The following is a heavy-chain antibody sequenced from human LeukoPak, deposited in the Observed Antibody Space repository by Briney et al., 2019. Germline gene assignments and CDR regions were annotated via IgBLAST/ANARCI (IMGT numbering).Heavy chain of an antibody. CDR1: GYSISSGYY. CDR3: HIAVAGNDY. CDR2: IYHSGST. D-gene: IGHD6-19*01. J-gene: IGHJ4*02. V-gene: IGHV4-38-2*02. Sequence: SETLSLTCTVSGYSISSGYYWGWIRQPPGKGLEWIGSIYHSGSTYYNPSLKSRVTISVDTSKNQFSLKLSSVTAADTAVYYGHIAVAGNDYWGQGTLVTVSS.